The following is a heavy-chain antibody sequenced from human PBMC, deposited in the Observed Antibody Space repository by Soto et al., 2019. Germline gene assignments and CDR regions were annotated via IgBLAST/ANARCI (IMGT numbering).Heavy chain of an antibody. J-gene: IGHJ6*02. CDR1: GYAFTSYD. D-gene: IGHD3-10*01. V-gene: IGHV1-8*01. CDR3: ARGWNVLLWFGESRAGMDV. Sequence: RASVKVSCIASGYAFTSYDINWVRQATGQGLEWMGWMNPNSGNTGYAQKFQGRVTMTRNTSISTAYMELSSLRSEDTAVYYCARGWNVLLWFGESRAGMDVWGQGTTVTVSS. CDR2: MNPNSGNT.